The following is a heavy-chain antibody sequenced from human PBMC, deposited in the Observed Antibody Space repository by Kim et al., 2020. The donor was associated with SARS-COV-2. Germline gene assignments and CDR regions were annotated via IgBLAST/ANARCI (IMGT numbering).Heavy chain of an antibody. CDR2: IYSGGST. CDR1: GFTVSSNY. D-gene: IGHD3-10*01. Sequence: GRSLRLSCAASGFTVSSNYMSWVRQAPGKGLEWVSVIYSGGSTYNADSVKGRFTISRDTTKNTLYLHMNSLRAEDTAVYNCARDFFHPMVRGVIITDY. CDR3: ARDFFHPMVRGVIITDY. J-gene: IGHJ4*01. V-gene: IGHV3-53*01.